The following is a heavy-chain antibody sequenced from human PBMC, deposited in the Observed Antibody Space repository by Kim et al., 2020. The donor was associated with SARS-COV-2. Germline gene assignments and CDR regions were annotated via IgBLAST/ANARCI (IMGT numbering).Heavy chain of an antibody. J-gene: IGHJ6*02. V-gene: IGHV4-4*09. CDR3: VHGSGQDYYGMDV. Sequence: YNPSLMSRVTIPVDTSKNQFSLKLSSVTAADTAVYYCVHGSGQDYYGMDVWGQGTTVTVSS. D-gene: IGHD3-10*01.